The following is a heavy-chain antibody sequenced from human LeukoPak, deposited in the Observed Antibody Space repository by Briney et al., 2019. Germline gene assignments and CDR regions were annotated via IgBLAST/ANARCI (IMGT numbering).Heavy chain of an antibody. Sequence: SETLSLTCAVYGGSFSGYYWSWIRQPPGKGLEWIGEINHSGSTNYNPSLKSRVTISVDKSKNQFSLKLSSVTAADTAVYYCASLGRELLVDYWGQGTLVTVSS. CDR2: INHSGST. D-gene: IGHD1-26*01. J-gene: IGHJ4*02. V-gene: IGHV4-34*01. CDR3: ASLGRELLVDY. CDR1: GGSFSGYY.